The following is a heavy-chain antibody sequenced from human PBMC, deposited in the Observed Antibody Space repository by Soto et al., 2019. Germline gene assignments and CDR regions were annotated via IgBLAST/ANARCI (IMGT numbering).Heavy chain of an antibody. V-gene: IGHV4-31*03. Sequence: SETLSLTCTISGGSISSGGYYWSWIRQHPGKGLEWIGYIYYSGSTYYNPSLKSRVTISVDTSKNQFSLKLSSVTAADTAVYFCARDGNDILTGYSKAFDIWGQGTMVTVSS. CDR1: GGSISSGGYY. J-gene: IGHJ3*02. CDR2: IYYSGST. D-gene: IGHD3-9*01. CDR3: ARDGNDILTGYSKAFDI.